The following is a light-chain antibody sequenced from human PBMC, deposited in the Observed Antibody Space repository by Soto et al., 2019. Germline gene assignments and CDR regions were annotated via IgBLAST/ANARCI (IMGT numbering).Light chain of an antibody. V-gene: IGKV3-20*01. CDR2: GAS. CDR3: QQYGSSPIT. J-gene: IGKJ5*01. CDR1: QTVSSTS. Sequence: EIGVTQSPATLSVSPGERVTLSCRVSQTVSSTSLAWYHQKPGQAPRLLIYGASSRATGIPDRFSGSGSGTDFTLTISRLEPEDFAVYYCQQYGSSPITFGQGTRLAIK.